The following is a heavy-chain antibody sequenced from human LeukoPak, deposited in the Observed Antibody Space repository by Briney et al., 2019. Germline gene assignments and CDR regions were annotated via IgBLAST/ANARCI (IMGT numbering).Heavy chain of an antibody. CDR2: ISSSSSYI. CDR3: VGESITMIVVVIDYYYMDV. D-gene: IGHD3-22*01. J-gene: IGHJ6*03. V-gene: IGHV3-21*01. Sequence: GGSLRLSCAASGFTFSSYSMNWVRQAPGKGLEWVSSISSSSSYIYYADSVKGRFTISRDNSKNTLYLQMNSLRAEDTAVYYCVGESITMIVVVIDYYYMDVWGKGTTVTISS. CDR1: GFTFSSYS.